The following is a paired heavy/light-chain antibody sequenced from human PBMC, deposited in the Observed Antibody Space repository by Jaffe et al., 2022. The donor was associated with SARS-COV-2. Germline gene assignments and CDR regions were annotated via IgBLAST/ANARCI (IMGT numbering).Heavy chain of an antibody. CDR2: ITSGGGTGST. D-gene: IGHD6-19*01. CDR1: GFSFTSYA. Sequence: EGQLLESGGGLVQRGGSLRLSCAASGFSFTSYAMSWVRLVPGKGLEWVAGITSGGGTGSTYYADSVRGRFIISRDNSKNTLSLQMNSLRDEDSAVYYCAKEHSSGGPPYFDYWGQGTLVTVSS. V-gene: IGHV3-23*01. CDR3: AKEHSSGGPPYFDY. J-gene: IGHJ4*02.
Light chain of an antibody. CDR3: QQYGSPPIT. CDR2: GAS. V-gene: IGKV3-20*01. J-gene: IGKJ3*01. CDR1: QSVPRSY. Sequence: EIVLAQSPGTLSLSPGERATLSCRASQSVPRSYLAWYQQKSGQAPRLLIYGASTRATGIPDRFSGSGSGTDFTLTISRLDPEDFAVYYCQQYGSPPITFGPGTKVDIK.